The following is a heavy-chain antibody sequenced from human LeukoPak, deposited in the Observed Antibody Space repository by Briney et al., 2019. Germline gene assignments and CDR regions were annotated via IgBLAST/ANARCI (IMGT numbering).Heavy chain of an antibody. CDR3: ASGAAGDPDYYYYYMDV. V-gene: IGHV1-69*05. Sequence: GASVKVSCKASGGTFSSYAISWVRQAPGQGLEWMGRIIPIFGTANYAQKFQGRVTITTDESTSTAYMELSSLRSEDTAVYYCASGAAGDPDYYYYYMDVWGKGTTVTVSS. D-gene: IGHD3-10*01. CDR2: IIPIFGTA. J-gene: IGHJ6*03. CDR1: GGTFSSYA.